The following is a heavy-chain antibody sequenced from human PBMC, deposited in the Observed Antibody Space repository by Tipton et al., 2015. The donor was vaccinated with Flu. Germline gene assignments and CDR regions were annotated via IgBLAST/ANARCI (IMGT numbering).Heavy chain of an antibody. D-gene: IGHD3-10*01. V-gene: IGHV4-38-2*02. J-gene: IGHJ4*02. CDR1: GYSISSGYY. CDR3: ATYYYGSGTQSAFDY. Sequence: TLSLTCTVSGYSISSGYYWGWIRQPPGKGLEWIGSIFHGGSTYYNPSLKSRVTISVDTSKNQFSLKRSSVTAADTAVYYCATYYYGSGTQSAFDYWGQGTLVTVSS. CDR2: IFHGGST.